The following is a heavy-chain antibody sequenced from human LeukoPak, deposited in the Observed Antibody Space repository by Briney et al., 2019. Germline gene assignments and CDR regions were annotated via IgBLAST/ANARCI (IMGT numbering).Heavy chain of an antibody. CDR1: GGSISSYY. CDR3: ARFSSGYYHQYFQH. D-gene: IGHD3-22*01. Sequence: SETLSLTCTVSGGSISSYYWSWIRQPPGKGLEWIGYIYYSGSTNYNPSLKSQVTISVDTSKNQFSLKLSSVTAADTAVYYCARFSSGYYHQYFQHWGQGTLVTVSS. J-gene: IGHJ1*01. CDR2: IYYSGST. V-gene: IGHV4-59*01.